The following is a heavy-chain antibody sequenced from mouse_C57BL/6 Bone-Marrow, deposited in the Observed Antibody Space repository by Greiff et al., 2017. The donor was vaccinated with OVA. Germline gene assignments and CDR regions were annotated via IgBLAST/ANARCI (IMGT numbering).Heavy chain of an antibody. V-gene: IGHV1-82*01. J-gene: IGHJ2*01. CDR1: GYAFSSSW. Sequence: VQLQQSGPELVKPGASVKISCKASGYAFSSSWMNWVKQRPGKGLEWIGRIYPGDGDTNYNGKFKGKATLTADKSSSTAYMQLSSLTSEDSAVYFGERHEDGDYASYFDYGGQGTTITVSS. CDR2: IYPGDGDT. D-gene: IGHD2-13*01. CDR3: ERHEDGDYASYFDY.